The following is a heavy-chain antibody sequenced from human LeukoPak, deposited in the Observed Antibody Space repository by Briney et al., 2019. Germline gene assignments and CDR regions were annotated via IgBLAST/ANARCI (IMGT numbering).Heavy chain of an antibody. CDR1: GRTFSRQD. J-gene: IGHJ6*02. Sequence: ASVKVSCKASGRTFSRQDMQWVRRAPGQGLEWMGIINPGGGSTNYAQKFHGRVTMTRDTSTSTVYMELSSLRPDDTAVYYCAREGQPAAIESPHYGMDVWGQGTTVTVFS. CDR2: INPGGGST. D-gene: IGHD2-2*01. CDR3: AREGQPAAIESPHYGMDV. V-gene: IGHV1-46*01.